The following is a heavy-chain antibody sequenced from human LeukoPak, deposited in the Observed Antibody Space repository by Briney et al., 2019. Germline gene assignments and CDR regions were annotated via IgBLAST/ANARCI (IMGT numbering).Heavy chain of an antibody. J-gene: IGHJ1*01. D-gene: IGHD3-22*01. CDR1: GFTFSDYY. CDR2: ISSSGSTI. Sequence: TGGSLRLSCAASGFTFSDYYMSWIRQAPGKGLEWVSYISSSGSTIYYADSVKGRFTISRDNAKNSLYLQMNSLRAEDTAVYYCATYSSLNRREFQYWGQGTLLTVSS. V-gene: IGHV3-11*04. CDR3: ATYSSLNRREFQY.